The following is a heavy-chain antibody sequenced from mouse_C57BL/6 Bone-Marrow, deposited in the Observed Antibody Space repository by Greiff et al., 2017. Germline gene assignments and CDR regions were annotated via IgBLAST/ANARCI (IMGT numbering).Heavy chain of an antibody. J-gene: IGHJ1*03. Sequence: EVQLQQSGAELVRPGASVKLSCTASGFNIKDDYMHWVKQRPEQGLEWIGWIDPENGDTEYASKFQGKATITADTSSNTAYLQLSSLTSEDTAVYYGTLYGGYYVYWYFDVWGTGTTVTVSS. CDR1: GFNIKDDY. D-gene: IGHD2-3*01. CDR2: IDPENGDT. CDR3: TLYGGYYVYWYFDV. V-gene: IGHV14-4*01.